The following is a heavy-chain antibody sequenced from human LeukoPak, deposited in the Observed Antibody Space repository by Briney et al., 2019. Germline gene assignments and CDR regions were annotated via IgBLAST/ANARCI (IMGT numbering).Heavy chain of an antibody. CDR2: IMPLFGTA. CDR1: GGTFNNSA. V-gene: IGHV1-69*05. CDR3: ARDVHGDYGSGWFDP. D-gene: IGHD4-17*01. J-gene: IGHJ5*02. Sequence: SVKVSCKTSGGTFNNSAISWVRQAPGQGLEWLGGIMPLFGTAGYAQKFQGRVTITKDESTRTVYLELASLTSDDTAVYYCARDVHGDYGSGWFDPWGQGTLVSVSS.